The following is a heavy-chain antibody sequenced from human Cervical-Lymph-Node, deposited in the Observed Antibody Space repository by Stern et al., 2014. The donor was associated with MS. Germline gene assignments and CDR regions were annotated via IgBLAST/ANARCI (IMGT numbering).Heavy chain of an antibody. J-gene: IGHJ5*02. CDR2: LYWDDDK. D-gene: IGHD2-2*01. CDR1: GFSLSTSGVG. Sequence: QITLKESGPTLVKPTQTLTLTCTFSGFSLSTSGVGVGWIRQPPGKALEWLALLYWDDDKRYSPSLKSRLTITKDTSKNQVVLTMTNMDPVDTATYYCAHSRGVVVPRGVRWFDPWGQGTLVTVSS. V-gene: IGHV2-5*02. CDR3: AHSRGVVVPRGVRWFDP.